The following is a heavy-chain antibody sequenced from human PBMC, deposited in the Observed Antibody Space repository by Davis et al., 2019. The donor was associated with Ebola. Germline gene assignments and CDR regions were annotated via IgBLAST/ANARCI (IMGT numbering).Heavy chain of an antibody. V-gene: IGHV3-48*04. CDR3: ARDAFSLSRYDTEDH. J-gene: IGHJ4*02. D-gene: IGHD3-9*01. Sequence: GESLKISCAAPGFTFSSYSMNWVRQAPGKGLEWVSYISGSATSTFYADSVKGRFTISRDNARDSLYLQMDSLRVEDTAIYYCARDAFSLSRYDTEDHWGQGTLVTVSS. CDR1: GFTFSSYS. CDR2: ISGSATST.